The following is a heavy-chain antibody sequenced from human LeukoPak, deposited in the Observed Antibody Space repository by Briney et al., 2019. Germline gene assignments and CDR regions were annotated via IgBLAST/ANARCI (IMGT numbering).Heavy chain of an antibody. D-gene: IGHD5-24*01. CDR2: ISAYNGNT. CDR3: ARDTPKLRWLHAFDY. V-gene: IGHV1-18*01. J-gene: IGHJ4*02. Sequence: ASVKVSCKASGYTFTSYGISWVRQAPGQGLEWMGWISAYNGNTNYAQKLQGRVTMTTDTSTSTAYMELRSLRSDDTAVYYCARDTPKLRWLHAFDYWGQGTLVTVSS. CDR1: GYTFTSYG.